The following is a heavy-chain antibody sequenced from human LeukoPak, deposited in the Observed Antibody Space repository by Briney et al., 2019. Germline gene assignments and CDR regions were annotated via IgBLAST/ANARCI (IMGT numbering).Heavy chain of an antibody. V-gene: IGHV3-30*02. Sequence: GGSLRLSCVTSGFIFSSSDMHWVRQAPGKGLEWVAFMRNDGSDKYYVDSVEGRFTISRDNSKNTVYLHMNSLRADDTAVYYCVKDRKQWLVYFDDWGQGTLVTVSS. J-gene: IGHJ4*02. CDR2: MRNDGSDK. D-gene: IGHD6-19*01. CDR1: GFIFSSSD. CDR3: VKDRKQWLVYFDD.